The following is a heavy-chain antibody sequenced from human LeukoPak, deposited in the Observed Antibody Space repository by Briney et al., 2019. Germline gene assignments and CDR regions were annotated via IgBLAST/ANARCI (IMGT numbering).Heavy chain of an antibody. CDR1: GFTFSWDW. D-gene: IGHD3-10*01. CDR3: ARECGSGRCDYGMDV. J-gene: IGHJ6*04. Sequence: GGSLRLSCAVSGFTFSWDWMSWVRQAPGKGLEWVANIKLDGSDQNYVDSVKGRFTISRDNAKNSLNLQMSSLRGEDTAVYYCARECGSGRCDYGMDVWGKGTTVTVSS. V-gene: IGHV3-7*03. CDR2: IKLDGSDQ.